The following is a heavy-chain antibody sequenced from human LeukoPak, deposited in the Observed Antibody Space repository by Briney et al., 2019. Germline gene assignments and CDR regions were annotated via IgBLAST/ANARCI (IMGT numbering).Heavy chain of an antibody. CDR1: GDSIINSYF. Sequence: PSETLSLTCSVSGDSIINSYFWAWIRQPPGKGLEWIGYIYYSGSTNYNPSLKSRVTISVDTSKNQFSLKLSSVTAADTAVYYCARGVGCCSYDFWSGCYSTTFSSYNWFDPWGQGTLVTVSS. J-gene: IGHJ5*02. CDR2: IYYSGST. D-gene: IGHD3-3*01. V-gene: IGHV4-59*01. CDR3: ARGVGCCSYDFWSGCYSTTFSSYNWFDP.